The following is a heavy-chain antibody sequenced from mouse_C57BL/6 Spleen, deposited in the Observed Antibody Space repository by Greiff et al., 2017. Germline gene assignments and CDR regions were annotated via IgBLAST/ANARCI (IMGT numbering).Heavy chain of an antibody. J-gene: IGHJ4*01. V-gene: IGHV1-82*01. CDR2: IYPGDGDT. Sequence: QVQLQQSGPELVKPGASVKISCKASGYAFSSSWMNWVKQRPGEGLEWIGRIYPGDGDTNYNGKFKGKATLTAYKSSSTAYMRLSSLTSEDSAVYCCGTTVVAKDAMDYWGQGTSVTVSS. CDR1: GYAFSSSW. CDR3: GTTVVAKDAMDY. D-gene: IGHD1-1*01.